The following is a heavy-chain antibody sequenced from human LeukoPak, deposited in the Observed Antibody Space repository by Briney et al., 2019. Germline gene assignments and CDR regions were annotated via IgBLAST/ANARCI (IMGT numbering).Heavy chain of an antibody. V-gene: IGHV1-2*02. D-gene: IGHD1-7*01. J-gene: IGHJ4*02. CDR3: ARYSAQGTY. CDR2: ISPGNGGT. CDR1: ENTFTGHY. Sequence: GASVKVSCKASENTFTGHYVHWVRQAPGQGLEWMGWISPGNGGTNYAQKFRGRVTVTRDTSIRTAYMELGSLTSDDTAVYYCARYSAQGTYWGQGTLVTVSS.